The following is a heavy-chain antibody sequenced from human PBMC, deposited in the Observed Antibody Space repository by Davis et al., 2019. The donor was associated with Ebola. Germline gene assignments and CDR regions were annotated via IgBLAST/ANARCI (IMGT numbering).Heavy chain of an antibody. CDR1: GYTFTSYA. D-gene: IGHD6-19*01. CDR3: ARAVAGIGGWFDP. V-gene: IGHV1-3*01. Sequence: SVKVSCKASGYTFTSYAMHWVRQAPGQRLEWMGWINAGNGNTKYSQKFQGRVTITRDTSASTAYMELSSLRSEDTAVYYCARAVAGIGGWFDPWGQGTLVTVSS. CDR2: INAGNGNT. J-gene: IGHJ5*02.